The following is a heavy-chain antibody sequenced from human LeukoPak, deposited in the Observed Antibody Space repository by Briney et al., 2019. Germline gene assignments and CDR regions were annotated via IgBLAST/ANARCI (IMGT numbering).Heavy chain of an antibody. Sequence: SETLSLTCTVSGGSITNYYWAWIRQPPGKGLEWIGNIYYTGGTKYNPSLRSRVTISVDPSKNQFSLKLSSVTAADTAVYYCARDHVEDFWSGYTTYYMDVWGKGTTVTVSS. CDR1: GGSITNYY. J-gene: IGHJ6*03. D-gene: IGHD3-3*01. CDR2: IYYTGGT. CDR3: ARDHVEDFWSGYTTYYMDV. V-gene: IGHV4-59*12.